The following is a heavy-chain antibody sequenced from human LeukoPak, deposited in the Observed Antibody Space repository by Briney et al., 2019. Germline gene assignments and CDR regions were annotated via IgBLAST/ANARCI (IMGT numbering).Heavy chain of an antibody. V-gene: IGHV1-18*01. J-gene: IGHJ4*02. CDR2: ISGYNGNT. D-gene: IGHD5-12*01. CDR1: GYTFTSYA. Sequence: ASVKVSCKASGYTFTSYAISWVRQAPGQGLEWMGWISGYNGNTNYAQRLQGRVTMTTDTSTSTAYMELRSLSSDDTAVYYCARSGLPGNYYFDYWGQGTLVTVSS. CDR3: ARSGLPGNYYFDY.